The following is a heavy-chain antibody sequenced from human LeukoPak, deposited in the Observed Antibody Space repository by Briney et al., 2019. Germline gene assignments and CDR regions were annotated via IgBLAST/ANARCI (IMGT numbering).Heavy chain of an antibody. J-gene: IGHJ4*02. CDR1: GYTFTGYY. CDR3: ARISLPSWKLGYFDY. Sequence: APVKVSCKASGYTFTGYYMHWVRQAPGQGLEWMGWINPNSGGTNYAQKFQGRVTMTRDTSISTAYMELSRLRSDDTAVYYCARISLPSWKLGYFDYWGQGTLVTVSS. V-gene: IGHV1-2*02. CDR2: INPNSGGT. D-gene: IGHD2-2*01.